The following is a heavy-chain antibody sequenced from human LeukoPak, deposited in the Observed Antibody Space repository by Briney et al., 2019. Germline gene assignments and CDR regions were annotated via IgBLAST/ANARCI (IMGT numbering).Heavy chain of an antibody. D-gene: IGHD1-26*01. CDR2: IYYSGST. J-gene: IGHJ3*02. CDR3: ARAPYSGSYIPEESAFDI. V-gene: IGHV4-39*07. Sequence: SETLSLTCTVSGGSISSSSYYWGWIRQPPGKGLEWIGSIYYSGSTYYNPSLKSRVTISVDTSKNQFSLKLSSVTAADTAVYYCARAPYSGSYIPEESAFDIWGQGTMVTVSS. CDR1: GGSISSSSYY.